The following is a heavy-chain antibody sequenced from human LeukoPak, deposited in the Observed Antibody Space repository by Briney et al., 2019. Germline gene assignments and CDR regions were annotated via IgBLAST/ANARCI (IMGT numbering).Heavy chain of an antibody. J-gene: IGHJ4*02. CDR2: IYPGDSDT. D-gene: IGHD2-2*01. CDR3: ARYPGHIVVVPAAIFDY. CDR1: GYIFTSHW. V-gene: IGHV5-51*01. Sequence: GESLKISCKGSGYIFTSHWIGWVRQMPGKGLEWMGIIYPGDSDTRYSPSFQGQVTISADKSISTAYLQWSSLEASDTAMYYCARYPGHIVVVPAAIFDYWGQGTLVTVSS.